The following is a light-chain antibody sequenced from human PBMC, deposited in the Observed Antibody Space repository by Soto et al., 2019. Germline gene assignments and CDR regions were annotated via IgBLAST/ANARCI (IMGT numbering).Light chain of an antibody. J-gene: IGLJ1*01. V-gene: IGLV3-21*02. CDR3: HVWDSSSEHV. CDR1: NMGSKS. CDR2: DDS. Sequence: SYELTQPPSVSVAPGHTSRITCGGNNMGSKSVHWYQQKPGQAPVLVVDDDSDRPSGIPERFSGSNSGNTATLTISRVEAGDEADYFCHVWDSSSEHVFGTGTKVTVL.